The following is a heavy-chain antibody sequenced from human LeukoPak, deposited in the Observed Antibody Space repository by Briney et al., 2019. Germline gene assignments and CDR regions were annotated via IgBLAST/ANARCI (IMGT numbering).Heavy chain of an antibody. CDR3: ARDYTGYFP. J-gene: IGHJ5*02. CDR2: IKTDGSEK. Sequence: WVRQAPGKGLEWVANIKTDGSEKYYVDSVKGRFTISRDNAKNSLYLQMNSLRAEDTAVYYCARDYTGYFPWGQGTLVIVSS. V-gene: IGHV3-7*03. D-gene: IGHD3-9*01.